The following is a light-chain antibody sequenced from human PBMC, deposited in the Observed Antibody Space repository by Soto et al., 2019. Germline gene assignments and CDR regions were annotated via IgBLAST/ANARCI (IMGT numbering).Light chain of an antibody. CDR3: QQYGSSPVS. V-gene: IGKV3-20*01. CDR2: GAS. CDR1: QSVSNNY. Sequence: EIVLTQSPGTLSLSPRERATLSCRASQSVSNNYLAWYQQKPGQAPRFLMYGASSRATGTPDRFSGSGSGTDFTLTISRLEPEDYAVYYCQQYGSSPVSFGPGTKVDIK. J-gene: IGKJ3*01.